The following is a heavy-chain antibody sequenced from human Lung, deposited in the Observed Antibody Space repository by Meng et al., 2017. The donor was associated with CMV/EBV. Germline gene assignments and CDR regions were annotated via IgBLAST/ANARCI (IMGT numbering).Heavy chain of an antibody. CDR2: ISYDGSNK. J-gene: IGHJ4*02. Sequence: GGSLRLSCAASGFTFSSYAMHWVRQAPGKGLEWVAVISYDGSNKYYADSVKGRFTISRDNSKNTLYLQMNSLRAEDTAVYYCARESSGYYRYWGQGTLVTVSS. D-gene: IGHD3-22*01. CDR1: GFTFSSYA. CDR3: ARESSGYYRY. V-gene: IGHV3-30-3*01.